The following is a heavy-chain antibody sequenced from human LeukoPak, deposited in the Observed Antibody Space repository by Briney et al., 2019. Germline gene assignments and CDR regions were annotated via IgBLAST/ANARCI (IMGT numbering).Heavy chain of an antibody. CDR3: ARDSGEGVD. Sequence: PGGSLRLSCAASGFTFSSYEMNWVRQAPGKGLEWVSYISSSGSTEKYADSVRGRFTISRDNAKNSVHLQMHSLRADDTAVYYCARDSGEGVDWGQGTLVTVSS. D-gene: IGHD1-26*01. CDR2: ISSSGSTE. J-gene: IGHJ4*02. V-gene: IGHV3-48*03. CDR1: GFTFSSYE.